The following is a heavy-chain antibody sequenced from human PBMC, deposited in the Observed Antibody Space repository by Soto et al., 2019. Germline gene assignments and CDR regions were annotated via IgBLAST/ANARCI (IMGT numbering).Heavy chain of an antibody. CDR3: TASGLWSASYRDFYYVMDV. J-gene: IGHJ6*02. CDR1: GFSFSNAW. V-gene: IGHV3-15*01. CDR2: IKSKTDGGTT. Sequence: EVQLVESGGGLVKPGGSLRLSCAASGFSFSNAWMSWVRQAPGKGLEWVGRIKSKTDGGTTDYSAPVKGRFTISRDDSKNTLYLQMNSLKPEDTDVYDCTASGLWSASYRDFYYVMDVCGQGTTVTVSS. D-gene: IGHD3-3*01.